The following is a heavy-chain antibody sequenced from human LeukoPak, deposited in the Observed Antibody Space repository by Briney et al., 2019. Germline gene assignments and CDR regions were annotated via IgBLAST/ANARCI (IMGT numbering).Heavy chain of an antibody. V-gene: IGHV4-34*01. CDR1: GGSFSGYY. Sequence: PSETLSLTCAVYGGSFSGYYWSWIRQPPGKGLEWIGEINHSGSTNYNPSLKSRVTISVDTSKNQFSLKLSSVTAADTAVYYCARHVYDSSDTGYYYYMDVWGKGTTVTISS. D-gene: IGHD3-22*01. CDR2: INHSGST. J-gene: IGHJ6*03. CDR3: ARHVYDSSDTGYYYYMDV.